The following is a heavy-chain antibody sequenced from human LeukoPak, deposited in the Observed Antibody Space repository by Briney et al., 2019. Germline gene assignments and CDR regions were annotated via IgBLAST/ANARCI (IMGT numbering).Heavy chain of an antibody. CDR3: ARQATTVTYNNWFDP. V-gene: IGHV4-59*05. J-gene: IGHJ5*02. D-gene: IGHD4-17*01. CDR2: IYYSGST. Sequence: SETLSLTCTVSGGSISSYYWSWIRKPPGKGLDRFGSIYYSGSTYYNPSLKSRVTISVDTSKNQFSLKLSSVTAADTAVYYCARQATTVTYNNWFDPWGQGTLVTVSS. CDR1: GGSISSYY.